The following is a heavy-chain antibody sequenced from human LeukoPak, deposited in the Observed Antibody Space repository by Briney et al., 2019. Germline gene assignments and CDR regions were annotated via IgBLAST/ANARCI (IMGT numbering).Heavy chain of an antibody. CDR2: ISSGGST. CDR1: GFTFSSYA. Sequence: PGGSLRLSCAASGFTFSSYAMSWVRQAPGKGLEWVSDISSGGSTHYADCVKGRFTISRDKSKNTLYLQMNSLRADDTAVYYCALLDYGGNSGDAFDIWGRGTRVTVSS. CDR3: ALLDYGGNSGDAFDI. J-gene: IGHJ3*02. D-gene: IGHD4-23*01. V-gene: IGHV3-23*01.